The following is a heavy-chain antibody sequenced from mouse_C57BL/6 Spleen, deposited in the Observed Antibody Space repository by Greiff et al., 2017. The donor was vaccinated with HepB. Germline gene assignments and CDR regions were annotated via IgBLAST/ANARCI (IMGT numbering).Heavy chain of an antibody. V-gene: IGHV1-81*01. J-gene: IGHJ1*03. CDR3: ARGYYGSSYGYFDV. Sequence: VQLQQSGAELARPGASVKLSCKASGYTFTSYGISWVKQRTGQGLEWIGEIYPRSGNTYYNEKFKGKATLTADKSSSTAYMELRSLTSEGSAVYFCARGYYGSSYGYFDVWGTGTTVTVSS. D-gene: IGHD1-1*01. CDR2: IYPRSGNT. CDR1: GYTFTSYG.